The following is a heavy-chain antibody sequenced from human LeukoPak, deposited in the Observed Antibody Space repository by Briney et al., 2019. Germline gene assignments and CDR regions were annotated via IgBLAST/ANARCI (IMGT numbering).Heavy chain of an antibody. CDR2: IAGSSDST. J-gene: IGHJ4*02. CDR1: GFTFSSNA. V-gene: IGHV3-23*01. CDR3: ARGGYCSSTSCSTGIAAAVRVDY. Sequence: GGSLRLSCVASGFTFSSNAMSWVRQAPGKGLEWVSAIAGSSDSTYYVDSVKDRFTISRDNSKNTLYLQMNSLRAEDTAIYYCARGGYCSSTSCSTGIAAAVRVDYWGQGTLVTVSS. D-gene: IGHD2-2*01.